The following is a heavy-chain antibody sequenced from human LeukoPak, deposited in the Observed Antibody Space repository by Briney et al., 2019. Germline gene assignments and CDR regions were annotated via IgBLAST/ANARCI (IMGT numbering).Heavy chain of an antibody. Sequence: SVKVSCKPSGGTFSSSGVSWVRQAPGQGLEWMGGIIPIFRTTNYAQSFRGRLTITTAESTSTVYMELTSLRSDDTAVYYCARSQRAGYNVHYFDSWGQGTLVTVSS. CDR1: GGTFSSSG. V-gene: IGHV1-69*05. CDR3: ARSQRAGYNVHYFDS. J-gene: IGHJ4*02. D-gene: IGHD5-24*01. CDR2: IIPIFRTT.